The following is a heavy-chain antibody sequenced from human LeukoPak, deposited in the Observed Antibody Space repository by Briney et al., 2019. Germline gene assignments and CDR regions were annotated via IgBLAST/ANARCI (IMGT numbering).Heavy chain of an antibody. V-gene: IGHV3-48*01. J-gene: IGHJ6*03. CDR1: GFTFSSYS. CDR2: ISSSSSTI. Sequence: GGSLRLSCAASGFTFSSYSMNWVRQAPGKGLEWVSYISSSSSTIYYADSVKGRFTISRDNAKNSLYLQMNSLRAEDTAVYYCARDSSGWYAVDYYYMDVWGKGTTVTVSS. D-gene: IGHD6-19*01. CDR3: ARDSSGWYAVDYYYMDV.